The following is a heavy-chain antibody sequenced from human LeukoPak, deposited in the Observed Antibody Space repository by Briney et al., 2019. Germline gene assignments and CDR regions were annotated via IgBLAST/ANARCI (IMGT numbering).Heavy chain of an antibody. CDR2: IHYTGGT. Sequence: PSETLSLTCAVYGGSISGYYWSWIRQPPGKGLEWVGEIHYTGGTSYNPSLKSRATISIDTSRNQLSLKLGSVTAADTAVYYCARGNILSGYCFDFWGQGALVTVS. CDR1: GGSISGYY. J-gene: IGHJ4*02. CDR3: ARGNILSGYCFDF. D-gene: IGHD3-9*01. V-gene: IGHV4-34*01.